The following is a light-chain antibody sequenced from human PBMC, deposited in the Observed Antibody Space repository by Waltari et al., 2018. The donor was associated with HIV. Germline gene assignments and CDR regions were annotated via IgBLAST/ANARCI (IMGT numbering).Light chain of an antibody. CDR3: NSRDSSGNHLV. J-gene: IGLJ2*01. CDR2: GKN. V-gene: IGLV3-19*01. CDR1: SLRSSY. Sequence: SSELTQDPAVSVALGQTVRITCQGDSLRSSYASWYQQKPGQAPVLVIYGKNNRPSGIPDRFSGSSSGTTASLTITGAQAEDEADYYCNSRDSSGNHLVFGGGTKLTVL.